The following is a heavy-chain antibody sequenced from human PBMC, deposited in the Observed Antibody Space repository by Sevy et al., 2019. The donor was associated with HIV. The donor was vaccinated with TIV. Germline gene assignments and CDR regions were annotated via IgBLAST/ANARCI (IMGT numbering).Heavy chain of an antibody. D-gene: IGHD6-19*01. J-gene: IGHJ6*02. CDR1: GDSIIDYY. CDR2: IHNRGRY. Sequence: SETLSLTCTVSGDSIIDYYWSWIRQPPGKGLEWIGYIHNRGRYNYNPSLKSRVNISGDVSKNQFSLKLSSVTAADTAVYYCARDTSGYSSGWYPYYHYYGIDVWGQGTTVTVSS. V-gene: IGHV4-59*01. CDR3: ARDTSGYSSGWYPYYHYYGIDV.